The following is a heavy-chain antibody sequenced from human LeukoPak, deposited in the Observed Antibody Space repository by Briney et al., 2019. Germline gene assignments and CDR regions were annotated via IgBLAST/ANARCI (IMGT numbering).Heavy chain of an antibody. V-gene: IGHV1-24*01. CDR2: YDPADGET. D-gene: IGHD3-22*01. CDR1: GYTLTELS. J-gene: IGHJ4*02. CDR3: ATQLSSGWPLRHLPFDY. Sequence: ASVKVSCKVSGYTLTELSMHWVRQAPGKGLEWMGGYDPADGETVYAQKFQGRVTMTEDTSTDTAYMKLSSLRSEDTAVYYCATQLSSGWPLRHLPFDYWGQGTLVTVSS.